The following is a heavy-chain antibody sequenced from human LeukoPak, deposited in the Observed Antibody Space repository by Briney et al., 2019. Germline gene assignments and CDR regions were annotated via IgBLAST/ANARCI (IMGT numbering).Heavy chain of an antibody. J-gene: IGHJ4*02. CDR2: IIPILGIA. CDR3: ARVPSSSSNQY. Sequence: SVKVSCKASGGTFSSYAISWVRQAPGQGLEWMGRIIPILGIANYAQKFQGRVTITADKSTSTAYMELSSLRSEDTAVYYCARVPSSSSNQYWGQGTLVTVSS. CDR1: GGTFSSYA. V-gene: IGHV1-69*04. D-gene: IGHD6-6*01.